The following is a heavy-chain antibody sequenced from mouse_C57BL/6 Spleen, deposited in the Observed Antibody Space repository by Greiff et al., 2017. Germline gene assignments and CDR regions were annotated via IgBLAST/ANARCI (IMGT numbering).Heavy chain of an antibody. CDR3: ARDTTGYFDV. CDR2: IDPTDSET. V-gene: IGHV1-52*01. CDR1: GYTFTSYW. Sequence: VPLQQSGTVLARPGASVKMSCKTSGYTFTSYWMHLVKQRPIQGLEWIGNIDPTDSETLYNQKIQDQATLTVDQSSSTAYMQLSSLTSEESAVYYCARDTTGYFDVWGTGTTLTVSS. D-gene: IGHD1-1*01. J-gene: IGHJ1*03.